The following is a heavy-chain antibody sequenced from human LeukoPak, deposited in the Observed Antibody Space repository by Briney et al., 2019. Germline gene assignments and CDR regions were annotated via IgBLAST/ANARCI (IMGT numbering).Heavy chain of an antibody. J-gene: IGHJ4*02. CDR1: GFTFSDYY. CDR2: ISSSTSYT. V-gene: IGHV3-11*06. Sequence: GGSLRLSCAASGFTFSDYYMSWIRQAPGKGLEWVSYISSSTSYTNYADSVKGRFSISRDNAKNSLFLQMNSLRAEDTAVYYCARYGGYVEYWGQGTLVTVSS. CDR3: ARYGGYVEY. D-gene: IGHD4-23*01.